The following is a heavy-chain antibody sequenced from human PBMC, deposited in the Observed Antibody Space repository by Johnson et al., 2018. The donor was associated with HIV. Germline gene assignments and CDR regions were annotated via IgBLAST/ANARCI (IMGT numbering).Heavy chain of an antibody. J-gene: IGHJ3*02. CDR2: ISYDGSNK. CDR3: AKDMLQRRDYYDISGYYLGHPLDAFDI. V-gene: IGHV3-30-3*02. Sequence: QVQLVESGGGVVQPGRSLRLSCAASGFTFSSYAMHWVRQAPGKGLEWVAVISYDGSNKYYADSVKGRFTISRDNAKNSLYLQMNSLRAEDTALYYCAKDMLQRRDYYDISGYYLGHPLDAFDIWGQVTMVTVSS. CDR1: GFTFSSYA. D-gene: IGHD3-22*01.